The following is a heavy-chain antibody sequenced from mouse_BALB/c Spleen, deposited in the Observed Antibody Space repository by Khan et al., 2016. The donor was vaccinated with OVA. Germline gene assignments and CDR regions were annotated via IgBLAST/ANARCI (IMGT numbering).Heavy chain of an antibody. J-gene: IGHJ3*01. Sequence: EVELVESGGGLVKPGGSLKLSCAASGFTFSDYYMYWIRQTPEKRLEWVATISDGGSYTYYPDSVKGRFTISRDDAKNNLYLQMSSLKSEDIAMYYCAGGYYGDPFAYWGQGTLVTVSA. V-gene: IGHV5-4*02. D-gene: IGHD2-13*01. CDR3: AGGYYGDPFAY. CDR1: GFTFSDYY. CDR2: ISDGGSYT.